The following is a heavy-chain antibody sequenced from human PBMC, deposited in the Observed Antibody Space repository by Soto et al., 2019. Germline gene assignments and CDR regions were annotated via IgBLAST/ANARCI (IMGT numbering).Heavy chain of an antibody. CDR2: ISSSSSYI. D-gene: IGHD2-15*01. Sequence: EVQLVESGGGLVKPGGSLRLSCAASGFTFSSYSMNWVRQAPGKGLEWVSSISSSSSYIYYADSVKGRFTISRDNAKNSLYLQMSSLRAEDTAVYYCARDMGLRQYYYYYGRDVWGQGTTVTVSS. CDR3: ARDMGLRQYYYYYGRDV. V-gene: IGHV3-21*01. J-gene: IGHJ6*02. CDR1: GFTFSSYS.